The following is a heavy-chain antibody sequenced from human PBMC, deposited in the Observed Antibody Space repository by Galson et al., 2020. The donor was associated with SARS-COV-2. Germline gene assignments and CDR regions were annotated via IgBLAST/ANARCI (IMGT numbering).Heavy chain of an antibody. CDR3: ARDYSSITIFGVVTKYGMDV. J-gene: IGHJ6*02. CDR1: GFTFSDYY. CDR2: ISSSGSTI. Sequence: TGGSLRLSCAASGFTFSDYYMSWIRQAPGKGLEWVSYISSSGSTIYYADSVKGRFTISRDNAKNSLYLQMNSLRAKDTAVYYCARDYSSITIFGVVTKYGMDVWGQGTTVTVSS. V-gene: IGHV3-11*01. D-gene: IGHD3-3*01.